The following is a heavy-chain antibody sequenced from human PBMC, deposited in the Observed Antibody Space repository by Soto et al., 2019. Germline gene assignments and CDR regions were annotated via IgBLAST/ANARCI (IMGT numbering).Heavy chain of an antibody. Sequence: EVQLLESGGGFVEPGGSLRLSCEASGFANFSKAWMYWVRQAPGKGLEWVGHIKSRSGGGTTGYAAPVQGRFSISRDDSANTLFLQMNSLKVEDTAFYFCTTGVYWGLCTLATVSS. J-gene: IGHJ1*01. V-gene: IGHV3-15*07. CDR2: IKSRSGGGTT. CDR1: GFANFSKAW. D-gene: IGHD3-10*01. CDR3: TTGVY.